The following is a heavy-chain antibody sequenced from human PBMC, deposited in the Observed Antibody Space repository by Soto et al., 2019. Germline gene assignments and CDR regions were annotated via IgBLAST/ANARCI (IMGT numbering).Heavy chain of an antibody. D-gene: IGHD2-15*01. CDR2: IYVDDDK. V-gene: IGHV2-5*02. CDR1: GFSLSTSGVG. CDR3: AHRESGDGGGVDD. J-gene: IGHJ4*02. Sequence: QITLKESGPTLVKPTHTLTLTCTFSGFSLSTSGVGVGWNRQPTGRALARLALIYVDDDKRYSPSLKSRITNNKNTAKRQVVPTITTMYPVDTATHYCAHRESGDGGGVDDRGQGTLGTGSS.